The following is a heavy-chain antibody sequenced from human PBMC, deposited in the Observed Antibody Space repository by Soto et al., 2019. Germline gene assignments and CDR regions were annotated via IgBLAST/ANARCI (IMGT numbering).Heavy chain of an antibody. CDR3: ARAKWELPWYYYGMDV. J-gene: IGHJ6*02. V-gene: IGHV1-69*01. CDR1: GGTFSSYA. D-gene: IGHD1-26*01. Sequence: QVQLVQSGAEVKKPGSSVKVSCKASGGTFSSYAISWVRQAPGQGREWMGGIIPIFGTANYAQKFQGRVTISADESTSTAYMELSSLRSDDTAVYYCARAKWELPWYYYGMDVWGQGTTVTVSS. CDR2: IIPIFGTA.